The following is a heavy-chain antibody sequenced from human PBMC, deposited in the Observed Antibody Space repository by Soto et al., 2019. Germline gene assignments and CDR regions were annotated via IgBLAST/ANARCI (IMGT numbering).Heavy chain of an antibody. CDR2: ISYDGSNK. V-gene: IGHV3-30-3*01. Sequence: GGSLRLSCAASGFTFSSYAMHWVRQAPGKGLEWVAVISYDGSNKYYADSVKGRFTISRDNSKNTLYLQMNSLRAEDTAVYYCARDTVTTLTLSEYNWFDPWGQGTLVTVSS. D-gene: IGHD4-17*01. CDR3: ARDTVTTLTLSEYNWFDP. CDR1: GFTFSSYA. J-gene: IGHJ5*02.